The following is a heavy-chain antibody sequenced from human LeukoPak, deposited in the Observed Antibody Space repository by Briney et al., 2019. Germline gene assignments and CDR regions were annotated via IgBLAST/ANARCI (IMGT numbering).Heavy chain of an antibody. Sequence: SETLSLTCTVSGYSISSGYYWGWIRQPPGKGLEWIGSIYYSGSTYYNPSLKSRVTISVDTSKNQFSLKLSSVTAADTAVYYCARVLYDFWSGYYNRRYNWFDPWGQGTLVTVSS. V-gene: IGHV4-38-2*02. CDR1: GYSISSGYY. J-gene: IGHJ5*02. CDR2: IYYSGST. CDR3: ARVLYDFWSGYYNRRYNWFDP. D-gene: IGHD3-3*01.